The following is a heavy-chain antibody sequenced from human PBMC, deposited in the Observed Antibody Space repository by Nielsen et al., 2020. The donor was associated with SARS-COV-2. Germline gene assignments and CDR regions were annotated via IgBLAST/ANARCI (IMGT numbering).Heavy chain of an antibody. J-gene: IGHJ4*02. CDR1: GYTFTGYY. Sequence: ASVKVSCKASGYTFTGYYMHWVRQAPGQGLVWMGWISAYNGNTNYAQKLQGRVTMTTDTSTSTAYMELRSLRSDDTAVYYCARVRCGGGSCYFDYWGQGTLVTVSS. V-gene: IGHV1-18*04. D-gene: IGHD2-15*01. CDR3: ARVRCGGGSCYFDY. CDR2: ISAYNGNT.